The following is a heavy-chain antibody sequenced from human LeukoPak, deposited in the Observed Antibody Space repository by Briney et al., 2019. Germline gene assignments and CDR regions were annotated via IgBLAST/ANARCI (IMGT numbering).Heavy chain of an antibody. D-gene: IGHD6-19*01. CDR2: ISYDGSNK. Sequence: GGSLRLSCVASGFSFDSYAMHWVRQAPGKGLGWVTIISYDGSNKYYADSVKGRFTISRDNSKNSLYLQMNSLRAEDTAVYYCARQQWLDGAYYFDYWGQGTLVTVSS. CDR1: GFSFDSYA. J-gene: IGHJ4*02. V-gene: IGHV3-30*04. CDR3: ARQQWLDGAYYFDY.